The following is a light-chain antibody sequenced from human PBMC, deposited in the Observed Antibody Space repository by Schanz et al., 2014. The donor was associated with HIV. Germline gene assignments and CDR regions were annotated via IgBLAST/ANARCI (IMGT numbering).Light chain of an antibody. CDR1: SSDVGGYNY. V-gene: IGLV2-8*01. J-gene: IGLJ1*01. Sequence: QSALTQPPSASGSPGQSVTISCTGTSSDVGGYNYVSWYQQHPGKAPKLMIYEVSERPSGVPDRFSGSKSGNTASLTISGLQDEDEADYYFCSYTTTSTYVFGAGTKLPVL. CDR3: CSYTTTSTYV. CDR2: EVS.